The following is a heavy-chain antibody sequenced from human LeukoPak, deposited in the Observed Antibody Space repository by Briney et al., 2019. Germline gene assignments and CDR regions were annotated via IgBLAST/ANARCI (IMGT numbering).Heavy chain of an antibody. J-gene: IGHJ4*02. V-gene: IGHV4-59*01. D-gene: IGHD2-2*01. CDR3: ARSTGPNGPSDY. CDR1: SGTISSYY. Sequence: PSETLSFTSTGSSGTISSYYWSWIRQPPGKGLEWIGYIYNSGSTNYNPSLKSRVTISVDTSKNQFSLKLSSVTAADTAVYYCARSTGPNGPSDYWGQGTLVTVSS. CDR2: IYNSGST.